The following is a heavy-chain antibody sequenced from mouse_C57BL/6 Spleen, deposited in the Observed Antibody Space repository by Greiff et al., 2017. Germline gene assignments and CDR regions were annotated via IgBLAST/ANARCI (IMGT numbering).Heavy chain of an antibody. V-gene: IGHV14-4*01. CDR2: IDPENGDT. CDR1: GFNIKDDY. CDR3: TTKGNWGRGFAY. J-gene: IGHJ3*01. Sequence: EVQLQQSGAELVRPGASVKLSCTASGFNIKDDYMHWVKQRPEQGLEWIGWIDPENGDTEYASKFQGKATITADTSSSTAYLQLRSLTSEDTAVYYCTTKGNWGRGFAYWGQGTLVTVSA. D-gene: IGHD4-1*01.